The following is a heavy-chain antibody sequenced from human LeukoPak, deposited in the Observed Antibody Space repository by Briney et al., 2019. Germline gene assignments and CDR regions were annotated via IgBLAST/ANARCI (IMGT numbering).Heavy chain of an antibody. CDR2: IYYTGST. CDR3: ARGSVAVAGILGY. V-gene: IGHV4-59*01. D-gene: IGHD6-19*01. J-gene: IGHJ4*02. CDR1: GGSISSYY. Sequence: SETLSLTCTVSGGSISSYYWSWIRQPPGKGLEWIGYIYYTGSTNYNPSLKSRVTISVDTSKNQFSLKLSSVTAAGTAMYFCARGSVAVAGILGYWGQGTLVTVSS.